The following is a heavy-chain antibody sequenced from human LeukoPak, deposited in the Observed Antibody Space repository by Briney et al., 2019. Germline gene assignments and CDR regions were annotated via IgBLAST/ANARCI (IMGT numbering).Heavy chain of an antibody. V-gene: IGHV4-38-2*02. CDR1: GYSINSAFY. CDR3: ARGIIVGATWGENDNWFDP. J-gene: IGHJ5*02. CDR2: VFHRGTT. D-gene: IGHD1-26*01. Sequence: SETLSLTCTVSGYSINSAFYWGWIRVPPGKGLEWIGSVFHRGTTYYNSSLKSRVNIFIDTSKNQFSLKLSSVTAADTAVYYCARGIIVGATWGENDNWFDPWGQGTLVTVSS.